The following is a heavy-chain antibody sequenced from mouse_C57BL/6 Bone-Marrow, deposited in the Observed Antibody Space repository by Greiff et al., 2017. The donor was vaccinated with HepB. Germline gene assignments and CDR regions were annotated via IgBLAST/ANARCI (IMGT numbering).Heavy chain of an antibody. D-gene: IGHD1-1*01. CDR2: IDPENGDT. CDR3: TLFITTVVGVDY. J-gene: IGHJ2*01. Sequence: VQLQQSGAELVRPGASVKLSCTASGFNIKDDYMHWVKQRPEQGLEWIGWIDPENGDTEYASKFQGKATITADTSSNPAYLKLSSLTSEDTAVYYCTLFITTVVGVDYWGQGTTLTVSS. V-gene: IGHV14-4*01. CDR1: GFNIKDDY.